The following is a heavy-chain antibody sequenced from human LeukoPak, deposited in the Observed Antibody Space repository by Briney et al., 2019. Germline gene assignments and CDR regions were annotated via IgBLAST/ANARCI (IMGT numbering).Heavy chain of an antibody. CDR2: INHSGST. D-gene: IGHD5-12*01. V-gene: IGHV4-34*01. CDR3: ASVGRVGTIPLGWFDP. Sequence: SETLSLTCAVYGGSFSGYYWSWIRQPPRKGLEWIGEINHSGSTNYNPSLKSRVTISVDTSKNQFSLKLNSVTAADTAVYYCASVGRVGTIPLGWFDPWGQGTLVTVSS. CDR1: GGSFSGYY. J-gene: IGHJ5*02.